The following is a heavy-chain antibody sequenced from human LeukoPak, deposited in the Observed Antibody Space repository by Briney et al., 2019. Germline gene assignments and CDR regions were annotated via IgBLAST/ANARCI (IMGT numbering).Heavy chain of an antibody. CDR2: VYYTGSI. D-gene: IGHD3-22*01. CDR1: GDSITSYY. V-gene: IGHV4-59*01. J-gene: IGHJ3*01. Sequence: PSETLFLTCTVSGDSITSYYWSWFRQPPGKGLEWVGYVYYTGSINYSPPLKSRLTMSVDTSKNQFSLNLSSVTAADTAIYYCARGPYDSGGYYLAACDVWGRGTMVTVTS. CDR3: ARGPYDSGGYYLAACDV.